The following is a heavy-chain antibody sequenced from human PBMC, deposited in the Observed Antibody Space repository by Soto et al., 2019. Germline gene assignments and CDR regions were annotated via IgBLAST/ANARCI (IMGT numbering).Heavy chain of an antibody. CDR3: ARCHILTGYPGINWFDP. J-gene: IGHJ5*02. CDR2: IIPIFGTA. D-gene: IGHD3-9*01. Sequence: QVQLVQSGAEVKKPGSSVKVSCKASGGTFSSYGISWVRQAPGQGLEWMGGIIPIFGTANYAQKFQGRVTITADESTSTAYMELSSLRSEDTAVYYCARCHILTGYPGINWFDPWGQGTLVTVSS. V-gene: IGHV1-69*01. CDR1: GGTFSSYG.